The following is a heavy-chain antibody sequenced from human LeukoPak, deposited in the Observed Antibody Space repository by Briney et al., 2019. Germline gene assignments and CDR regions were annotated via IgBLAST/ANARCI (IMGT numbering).Heavy chain of an antibody. D-gene: IGHD6-13*01. CDR2: IYTSGST. CDR1: GGSISSGSYY. Sequence: TLSLTCTVSGGSISSGSYYWSWIRQPAGKGLEWIGRIYTSGSTNYNPSLKSRVTISVDTSKNQFSLKLSSVTAADTAAYYCARAWYSSSWWRLDYWGQGTLVTVSS. CDR3: ARAWYSSSWWRLDY. V-gene: IGHV4-61*02. J-gene: IGHJ4*02.